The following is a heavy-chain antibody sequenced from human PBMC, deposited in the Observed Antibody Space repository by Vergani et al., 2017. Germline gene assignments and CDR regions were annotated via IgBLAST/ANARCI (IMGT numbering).Heavy chain of an antibody. Sequence: QLQLQESGSGLVQPSQTLSLTCAVSGGSISSGGYSWSWIRQRPGKGLEWIGYIYHSGSTYYNPSLKSRVTISVDRSKNQFSLKLSSVTAADTAVYYGARGHVSSGYYYDYWGQGTLVTVSS. V-gene: IGHV4-30-2*01. CDR3: ARGHVSSGYYYDY. J-gene: IGHJ4*02. CDR2: IYHSGST. D-gene: IGHD3-22*01. CDR1: GGSISSGGYS.